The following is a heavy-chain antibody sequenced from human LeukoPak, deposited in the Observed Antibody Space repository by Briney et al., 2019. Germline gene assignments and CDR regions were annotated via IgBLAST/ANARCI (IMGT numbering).Heavy chain of an antibody. CDR3: ARVGYYESSGYYEY. V-gene: IGHV1-2*06. D-gene: IGHD3-22*01. CDR1: GYTLTGYY. CDR2: INPNSGGT. Sequence: ASVKVSCKASGYTLTGYYMHWVRQAPGQGLEWMGRINPNSGGTNYAQKFQGRVTMTRDTSISTVYMELSRLRSDDTAVYYCARVGYYESSGYYEYWGQGTLVTVSS. J-gene: IGHJ4*02.